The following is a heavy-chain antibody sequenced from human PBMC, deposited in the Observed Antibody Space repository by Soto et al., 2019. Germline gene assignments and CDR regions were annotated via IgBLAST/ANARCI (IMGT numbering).Heavy chain of an antibody. V-gene: IGHV3-30*18. CDR2: ISFDGSNN. CDR1: GFSFSSFS. CDR3: AKDRRAGQWLAYCDY. J-gene: IGHJ4*02. D-gene: IGHD6-19*01. Sequence: QVQLVESGGGVVQPGRSLRLSCAASGFSFSSFSMHWVRQAPGKGLEWVAVISFDGSNNYYADSVKGRFTISRDNSKNTLYLQMNSLRAEDTAVYYCAKDRRAGQWLAYCDYGGQGTLVTVSS.